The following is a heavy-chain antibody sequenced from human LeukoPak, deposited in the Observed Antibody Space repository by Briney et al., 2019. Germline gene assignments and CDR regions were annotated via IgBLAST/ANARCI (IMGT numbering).Heavy chain of an antibody. J-gene: IGHJ4*02. CDR3: ARLVWDTTMADGDIDS. Sequence: PGGSLRLSCSASGFTFSSYAMHWVRQAPGKGLEYVSAISSNGGSTYYADSVKGRFTISRDNSKNTLYLQMSSLRAEDTAMYYCARLVWDTTMADGDIDSWGQGTLLIVSS. CDR2: ISSNGGST. V-gene: IGHV3-64D*09. CDR1: GFTFSSYA. D-gene: IGHD5-18*01.